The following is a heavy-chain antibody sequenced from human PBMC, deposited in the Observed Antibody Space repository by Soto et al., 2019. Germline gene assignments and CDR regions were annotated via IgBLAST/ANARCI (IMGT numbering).Heavy chain of an antibody. J-gene: IGHJ4*02. D-gene: IGHD3-22*01. V-gene: IGHV1-69*13. CDR1: GGTFSRYA. CDR2: IIPMFGKA. CDR3: ARDGTLYDSSGYYYLY. Sequence: VASVKVSCKASGGTFSRYAISWVRQAPGQGLEWMGGIIPMFGKANYAQKFQGRVTITADESTSTGYMELRSLISEDTAVYYCARDGTLYDSSGYYYLYWGQGTLVTVSS.